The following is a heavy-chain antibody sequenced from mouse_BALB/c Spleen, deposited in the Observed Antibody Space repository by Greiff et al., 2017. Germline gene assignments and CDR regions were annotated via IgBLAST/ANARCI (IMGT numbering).Heavy chain of an antibody. CDR3: ARQIGYDAMDY. D-gene: IGHD6-5*01. Sequence: EVQGVESGGGLVKPGGSLKLSCAASGFAFSSYDMSWVRQTPEKRLEWVAYISSGGGSTYYPDTVKGRFTISRDNAKNTLYLQMSSLKSEDTAMYYCARQIGYDAMDYWGQGTSVTVSS. CDR2: ISSGGGST. CDR1: GFAFSSYD. J-gene: IGHJ4*01. V-gene: IGHV5-12-1*01.